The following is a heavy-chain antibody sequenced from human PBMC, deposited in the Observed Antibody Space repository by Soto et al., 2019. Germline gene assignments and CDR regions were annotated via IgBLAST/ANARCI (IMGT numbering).Heavy chain of an antibody. CDR2: IRQDGSEE. CDR1: VFTFSNFW. CDR3: AGGSGWLIDH. V-gene: IGHV3-7*04. D-gene: IGHD3-10*01. J-gene: IGHJ4*02. Sequence: EVQLVESGGGLVQPGGSLRLSCAASVFTFSNFWMNWVRQAPGRWLEWLDIIRQDGSEELYVYSLKDRFTISRDNAKNSLYLQITSLRAEEAAVYDCAGGSGWLIDHGGEGTLVTVSS.